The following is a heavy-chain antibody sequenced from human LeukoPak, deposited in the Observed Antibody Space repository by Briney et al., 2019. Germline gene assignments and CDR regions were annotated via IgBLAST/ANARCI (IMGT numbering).Heavy chain of an antibody. J-gene: IGHJ3*02. CDR3: ARSAFSGFDI. V-gene: IGHV4-4*07. Sequence: PSETLSLTCIMSGASINTFYWSWIRQPAGRGLEWIGRFYASGTTYYNPALNSRAAVSIDTSKNIFSLKSTSVTAADTAVYYCARSAFSGFDIWGRGTMVTVSS. CDR1: GASINTFY. D-gene: IGHD5-12*01. CDR2: FYASGTT.